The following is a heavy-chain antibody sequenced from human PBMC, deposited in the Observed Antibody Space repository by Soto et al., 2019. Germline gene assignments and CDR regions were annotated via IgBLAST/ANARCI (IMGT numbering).Heavy chain of an antibody. CDR2: ISYDGSNK. CDR3: AKDIEDGSSSGRKIFDH. J-gene: IGHJ4*02. CDR1: GFIFSSYG. Sequence: QVQLQESGGGVVQPGRSLRLSCAGTGFIFSSYGMHWVRQAPGKGLEWVALISYDGSNKYYADSVKGRFTISRDNSKKTLYLQVNSLRPEDTAVYYGAKDIEDGSSSGRKIFDHWGQGTLVTVSS. V-gene: IGHV3-30*18. D-gene: IGHD3-22*01.